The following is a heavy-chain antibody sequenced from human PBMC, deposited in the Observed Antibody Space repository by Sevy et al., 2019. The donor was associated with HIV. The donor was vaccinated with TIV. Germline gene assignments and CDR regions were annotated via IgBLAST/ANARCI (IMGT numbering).Heavy chain of an antibody. J-gene: IGHJ4*02. V-gene: IGHV1-69*13. CDR2: IIPIFGTA. D-gene: IGHD3-22*01. CDR1: GGTFSSYA. CDR3: ARDRYPTYYYDSSGSPSFDY. Sequence: ASVKVSCKASGGTFSSYAISWVRQAPGQGLEWMGGIIPIFGTANYAQKFRGRVTITADESTSKAYMELSSLRSEDTAVYYCARDRYPTYYYDSSGSPSFDYWGQGTLVTVSS.